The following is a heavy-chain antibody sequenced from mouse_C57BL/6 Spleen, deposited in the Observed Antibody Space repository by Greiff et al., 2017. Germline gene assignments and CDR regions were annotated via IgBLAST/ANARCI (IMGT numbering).Heavy chain of an antibody. Sequence: QVQLQQPGAELVKPGASVKLSCKASGYTFTSYWITWVKQRPGQGLEWIGDIYPGSGSTNYTEKFQSKATLTIDTSSSTAYMQLSSLTSEDSAVYYCARYGSSYGYFDGWGTGTTVTVAS. CDR3: ARYGSSYGYFDG. D-gene: IGHD1-1*01. J-gene: IGHJ1*03. CDR2: IYPGSGST. V-gene: IGHV1-55*01. CDR1: GYTFTSYW.